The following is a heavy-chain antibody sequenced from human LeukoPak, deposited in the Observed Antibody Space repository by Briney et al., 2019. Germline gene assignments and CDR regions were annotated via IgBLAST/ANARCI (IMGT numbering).Heavy chain of an antibody. D-gene: IGHD5-18*01. V-gene: IGHV4-39*01. CDR1: GGSISSSSYY. CDR2: SYYSGNT. Sequence: PSETLSLTCTVSGGSISSSSYYWGWIRQPPGKGLEWIGSSYYSGNTYYNPSLKSRVTISVDTSKNQFSLKLSSVTAADTAVYYCASPSHYVDTALAFDYWGQGTLVTVSS. J-gene: IGHJ4*02. CDR3: ASPSHYVDTALAFDY.